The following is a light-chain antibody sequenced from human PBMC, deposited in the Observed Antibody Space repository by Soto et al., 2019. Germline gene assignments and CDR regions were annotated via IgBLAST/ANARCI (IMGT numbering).Light chain of an antibody. CDR2: WAS. Sequence: IVMTHSPASLAVSLGERATINCRSCRSILSSSNNKNYFGWYQQKRGQPPKLLFYWASTRDCGVPGRISSSWSGSDFTLAISSVQAEDVVVYYCQQYYSSPITFGQGTRLEIK. V-gene: IGKV4-1*01. CDR1: RSILSSSNNKNY. J-gene: IGKJ5*01. CDR3: QQYYSSPIT.